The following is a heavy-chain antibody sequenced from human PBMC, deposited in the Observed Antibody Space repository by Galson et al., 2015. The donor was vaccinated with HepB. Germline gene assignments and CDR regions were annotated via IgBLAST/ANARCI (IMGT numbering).Heavy chain of an antibody. J-gene: IGHJ4*02. V-gene: IGHV5-51*01. CDR1: GYKFTTYW. Sequence: QSGAEVKKPGESLKISCQGLGYKFTTYWIAWVRQMPGQGLEWMGIIYPGDLDTRYSPSFEGQVTISADKSTNTAADTAVYYCARLSGYFASGRVLPDHWGQGTLVTVSS. CDR2: IYPGDLDT. CDR3: GRVLPDH. D-gene: IGHD3-10*01.